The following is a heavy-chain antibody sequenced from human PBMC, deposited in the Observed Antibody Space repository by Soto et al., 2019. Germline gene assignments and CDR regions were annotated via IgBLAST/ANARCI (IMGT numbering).Heavy chain of an antibody. V-gene: IGHV3-48*02. J-gene: IGHJ6*02. D-gene: IGHD3-3*02. Sequence: EVQLVESGGGLVQPGGSLRLSCAASGFTFSLYSMSWVRQAPGKGLEWVSYISRSSTGIHYADSVKGRFTISRDDATNSMHLQMNSLRDGHTAVYYCAKAFTWGLDVWGQGTTVSISS. CDR3: AKAFTWGLDV. CDR2: ISRSSTGI. CDR1: GFTFSLYS.